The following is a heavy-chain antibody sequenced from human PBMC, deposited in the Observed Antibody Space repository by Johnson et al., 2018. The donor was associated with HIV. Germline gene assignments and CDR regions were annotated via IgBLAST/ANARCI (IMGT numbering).Heavy chain of an antibody. J-gene: IGHJ3*02. CDR2: ILYDGSNK. V-gene: IGHV3-30-3*02. CDR1: GFTFSSYA. Sequence: QVQLVESGGGVVQPGRSLRLSCAASGFTFSSYAMHWVRQAPGKGLEWVAGILYDGSNKYYADSVKGRFTISRDNSKSTLYLQMNSLRPEDTAVYYCAKERRAPRAFDIWGQGTMVTVSS. CDR3: AKERRAPRAFDI.